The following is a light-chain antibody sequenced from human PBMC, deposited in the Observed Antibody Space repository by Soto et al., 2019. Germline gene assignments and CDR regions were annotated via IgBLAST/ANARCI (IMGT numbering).Light chain of an antibody. CDR1: SSDVGGYNY. CDR2: DVS. V-gene: IGLV2-11*01. CDR3: CSYAGSLYV. Sequence: QSALTQPRSVSGSPGQSVTISCTGTSSDVGGYNYVSWYQQHPGKAPKLMIHDVSKRPSGVPDRFSGSKSGNTASLTISGLQAEDEADYYCCSYAGSLYVFGTGTKGTVL. J-gene: IGLJ1*01.